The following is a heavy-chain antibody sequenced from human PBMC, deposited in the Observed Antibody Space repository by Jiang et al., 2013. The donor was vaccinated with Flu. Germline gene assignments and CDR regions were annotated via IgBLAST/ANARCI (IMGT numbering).Heavy chain of an antibody. CDR2: IYYSGST. D-gene: IGHD6-13*01. CDR1: GGSISSSSYY. CDR3: ASHLRQLVLLAAAGTFDY. V-gene: IGHV4-39*07. J-gene: IGHJ4*02. Sequence: VVLKPSETLSLTCTVSGGSISSSSYYWGWIRQPPGKGLEWIGSIYYSGSTYYNPSLKSRVTISVDTSKNQFSLKLSSVTAADTAVYYCASHLRQLVLLAAAGTFDYWGQGTLVTVSS.